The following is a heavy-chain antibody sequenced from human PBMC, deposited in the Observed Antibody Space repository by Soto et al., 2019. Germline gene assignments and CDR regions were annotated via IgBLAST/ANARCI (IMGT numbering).Heavy chain of an antibody. V-gene: IGHV1-18*01. CDR1: GYTFTSYG. D-gene: IGHD2-2*01. Sequence: GASVKVSCKASGYTFTSYGISWVRQAPGQGLEWMGWISAYNGNTNYAQKLQGRVTMTTDTSTSTAYMELRSLRSDDTAVYYCARAPYYCSSTSCYFDYWGQGTLVTVSS. CDR3: ARAPYYCSSTSCYFDY. J-gene: IGHJ4*02. CDR2: ISAYNGNT.